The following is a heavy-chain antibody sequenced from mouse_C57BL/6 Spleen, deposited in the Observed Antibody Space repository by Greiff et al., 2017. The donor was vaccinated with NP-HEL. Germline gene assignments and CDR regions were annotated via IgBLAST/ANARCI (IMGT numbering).Heavy chain of an antibody. CDR3: AKGTYGSSHAWFAY. D-gene: IGHD1-1*01. Sequence: VQLQQPGPELVKPGASVKMSCKASGYTFTDYNMHWVKQSHGKSLEWIGYINPNNGGTSYNQKFKGKATLTVNKSSSTAYMELRSLTSEDSAVYYCAKGTYGSSHAWFAYWGPGTLVTVSA. CDR1: GYTFTDYN. V-gene: IGHV1-22*01. J-gene: IGHJ3*01. CDR2: INPNNGGT.